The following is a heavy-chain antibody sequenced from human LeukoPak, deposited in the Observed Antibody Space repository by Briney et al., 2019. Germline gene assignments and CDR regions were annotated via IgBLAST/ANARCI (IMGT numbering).Heavy chain of an antibody. CDR3: ARDPIRRGYRSKPQFDY. J-gene: IGHJ4*02. Sequence: ASVKVSCKASGYTFTSYGISWVRLAPGQGLEWMGWISAYNGNTNYAQKLQGRVTMTTDTSTSTAYMELRSLRSDDTAVYYCARDPIRRGYRSKPQFDYWGQGTLVTVSS. V-gene: IGHV1-18*01. CDR2: ISAYNGNT. CDR1: GYTFTSYG. D-gene: IGHD5-18*01.